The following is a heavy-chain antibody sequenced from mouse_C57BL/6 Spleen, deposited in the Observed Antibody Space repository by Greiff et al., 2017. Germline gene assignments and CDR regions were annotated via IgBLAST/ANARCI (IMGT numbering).Heavy chain of an antibody. V-gene: IGHV8-12*01. CDR1: GFSLSTSGMG. CDR2: IYWDDDK. D-gene: IGHD4-1*02. CDR3: ARRARGATGDWYFDV. J-gene: IGHJ1*03. Sequence: QVQLQQSGPGILQSSQTLSLTCSFSGFSLSTSGMGVSWIRQPSGKGLEWLAHIYWDDDKRYNPSLKSRLTISTDTSRNQVFLKITSVDTADTATYYCARRARGATGDWYFDVWGTGTTVTVSS.